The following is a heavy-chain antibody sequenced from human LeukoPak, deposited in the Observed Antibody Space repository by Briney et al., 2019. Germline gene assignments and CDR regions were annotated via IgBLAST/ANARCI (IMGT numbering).Heavy chain of an antibody. Sequence: GASVKVSCKASGYTFTGYYMHWVRQAPGQGLEWMGWIDPNSGGTNYAQKFQGRVTMTRDTSISTAYMVLNRLRSDDTAVYYCARDQALIFDYWGQGTLVTVSS. V-gene: IGHV1-2*02. J-gene: IGHJ4*02. CDR3: ARDQALIFDY. CDR1: GYTFTGYY. CDR2: IDPNSGGT.